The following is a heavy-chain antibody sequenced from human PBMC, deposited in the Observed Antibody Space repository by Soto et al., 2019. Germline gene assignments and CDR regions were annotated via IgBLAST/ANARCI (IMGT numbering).Heavy chain of an antibody. CDR3: AREEEGGYGDYFMGAFDI. D-gene: IGHD4-17*01. CDR1: GYTFTGYY. CDR2: SNPNSGGT. Sequence: ASVKVSCKASGYTFTGYYMHWVRQAPGQGLEWMGWSNPNSGGTNYAQKFQGWVTMTRDTSISTAYMELSRLRSDDTAVYYCAREEEGGYGDYFMGAFDIWGQGTMVTVSS. V-gene: IGHV1-2*04. J-gene: IGHJ3*02.